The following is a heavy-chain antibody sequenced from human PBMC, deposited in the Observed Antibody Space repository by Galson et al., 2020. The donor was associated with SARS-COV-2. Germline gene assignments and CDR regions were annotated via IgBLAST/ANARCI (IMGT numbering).Heavy chain of an antibody. J-gene: IGHJ4*02. CDR1: GASISSYY. CDR2: IHTTGRT. Sequence: SQTLSLTCTVSGASISSYYWTWIRPPAGKGLEWIGRIHTTGRTKYNPSLKSRVTMSIDTSKNQFSLKLSSVTAADTAVYYCARVFVDFDYWGQGTLVTVSS. CDR3: ARVFVDFDY. V-gene: IGHV4-4*07.